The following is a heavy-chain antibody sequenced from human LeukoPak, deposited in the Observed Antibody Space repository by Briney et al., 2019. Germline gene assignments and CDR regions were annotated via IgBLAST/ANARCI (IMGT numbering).Heavy chain of an antibody. CDR1: GFTFSSYW. Sequence: GSLRLSCAASGFTFSSYWMHWVRQAPGKGLEWVSGISGRGGSTYYADSVKGRFTISRDNSKNTLYLQMNSLRAEDMAVYYCAKLRYFDWLSHLDSWGQGTLVTVSS. D-gene: IGHD3-9*01. CDR2: ISGRGGST. V-gene: IGHV3-23*01. CDR3: AKLRYFDWLSHLDS. J-gene: IGHJ5*02.